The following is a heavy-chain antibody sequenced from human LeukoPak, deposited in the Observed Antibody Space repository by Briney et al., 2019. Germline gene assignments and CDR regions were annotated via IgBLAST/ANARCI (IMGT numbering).Heavy chain of an antibody. Sequence: SETLSLTCAVYGGSFSGDYWSWIGEPPGKGLEWFGEMNHSVSTNDNPSLRSRGTMSVDTSKHQFSLKLSSVTAADTAVYYCARGRRVNTAMVPFYYYYYYMDVWGKGTTVTVSS. V-gene: IGHV4-34*01. J-gene: IGHJ6*03. CDR1: GGSFSGDY. CDR3: ARGRRVNTAMVPFYYYYYYMDV. CDR2: MNHSVST. D-gene: IGHD5-18*01.